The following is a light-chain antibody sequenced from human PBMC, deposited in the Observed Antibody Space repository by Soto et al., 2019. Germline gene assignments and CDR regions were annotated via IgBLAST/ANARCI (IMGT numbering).Light chain of an antibody. CDR1: SSDVGGYNY. CDR2: AVT. CDR3: GSCASRSHL. V-gene: IGLV2-14*01. Sequence: QSVLTQPASVSGSPGQSITISCTGTSSDVGGYNYVSWYQQHPGKAPKLMIYAVTDLPSGVSRRFSGSKPGTTASLTISGLQAADEADYYCGSCASRSHLCGTGTKV. J-gene: IGLJ1*01.